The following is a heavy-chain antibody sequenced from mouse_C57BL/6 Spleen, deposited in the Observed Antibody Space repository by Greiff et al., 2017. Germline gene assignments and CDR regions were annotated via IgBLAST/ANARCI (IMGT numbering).Heavy chain of an antibody. V-gene: IGHV1-84*01. D-gene: IGHD1-1*01. CDR2: IYPGSGNT. Sequence: VQGVESGPELVKPGASVKISCKASGYTFTDYYINWVKQRPGQGLEWIGWIYPGSGNTKYNEKFKGKATLTVDTSSSTAYMQLSSLTSEDSAVYFCARMTVVATWDAMDYWGQGTSVTVSS. CDR1: GYTFTDYY. J-gene: IGHJ4*01. CDR3: ARMTVVATWDAMDY.